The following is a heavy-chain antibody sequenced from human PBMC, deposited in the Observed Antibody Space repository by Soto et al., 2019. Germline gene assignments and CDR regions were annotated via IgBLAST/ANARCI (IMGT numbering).Heavy chain of an antibody. Sequence: ASVKVSCKASGYTFTNYVMHWVRQAPGQRLEWMGWINAGNGNTKYSQNFQGRVSITRDTSASTAYMELSSLRSEDTAVYYCARSQQAFDYWGQGTLVTVS. J-gene: IGHJ4*02. CDR2: INAGNGNT. D-gene: IGHD1-1*01. V-gene: IGHV1-3*01. CDR1: GYTFTNYV. CDR3: ARSQQAFDY.